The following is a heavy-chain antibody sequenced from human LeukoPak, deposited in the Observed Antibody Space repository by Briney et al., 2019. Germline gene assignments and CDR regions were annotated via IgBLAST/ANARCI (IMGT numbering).Heavy chain of an antibody. Sequence: PSETLSLTCAVYGGSFSGYYWSWIRQPPGKGLEWIGEINHSGNTNSNPSLKSRVTMSVDTSKNQFSLKLSSVTAADTAVYYCARGGDYDSIWGQGTMVTVSS. V-gene: IGHV4-34*01. D-gene: IGHD3-22*01. CDR2: INHSGNT. CDR3: ARGGDYDSI. J-gene: IGHJ3*02. CDR1: GGSFSGYY.